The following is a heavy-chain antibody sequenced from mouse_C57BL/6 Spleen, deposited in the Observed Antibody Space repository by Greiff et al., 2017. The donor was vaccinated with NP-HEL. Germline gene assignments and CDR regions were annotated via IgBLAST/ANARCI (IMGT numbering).Heavy chain of an antibody. CDR3: AGGYGYDGYYFDY. J-gene: IGHJ2*01. D-gene: IGHD2-2*01. Sequence: VQLVESGAELAKPGASVKLSCKASGYTFTSYWMHWVKQRPGQGLEWIGYINPSSGYTKYNQKFKDKATLTADKSSSTAYMQLSSLTYEDSAVYYCAGGYGYDGYYFDYWGQGTTLTVSS. CDR2: INPSSGYT. CDR1: GYTFTSYW. V-gene: IGHV1-7*01.